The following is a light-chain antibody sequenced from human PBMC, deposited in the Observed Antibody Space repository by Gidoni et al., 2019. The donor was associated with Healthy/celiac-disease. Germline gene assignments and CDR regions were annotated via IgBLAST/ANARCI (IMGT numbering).Light chain of an antibody. J-gene: IGLJ2*01. V-gene: IGLV1-47*01. Sequence: QSVLTQAPSASGTPGQGVTISCSGSSSNIGSNYVYWYQQLPGTAPKLLIYRNNPRPSGVPDRFSGSKSGTSASLAISGLRSEDEADYYCAAWDDSLSGVVFGGGTKLTVL. CDR2: RNN. CDR3: AAWDDSLSGVV. CDR1: SSNIGSNY.